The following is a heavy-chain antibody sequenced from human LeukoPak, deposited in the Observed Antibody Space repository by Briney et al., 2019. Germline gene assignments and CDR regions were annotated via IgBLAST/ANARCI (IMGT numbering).Heavy chain of an antibody. J-gene: IGHJ4*02. CDR1: GGSISSSSYY. Sequence: SETLSLTCTVSGGSISSSSYYWTWVRQPAGKGLEWIGRIYSSGSTNYNPSLKSRVSMSVDTSKNQFSLKLSSVTAADSALYYCARAAALDSWGQGTLVTVSS. CDR3: ARAAALDS. V-gene: IGHV4-61*02. CDR2: IYSSGST. D-gene: IGHD6-13*01.